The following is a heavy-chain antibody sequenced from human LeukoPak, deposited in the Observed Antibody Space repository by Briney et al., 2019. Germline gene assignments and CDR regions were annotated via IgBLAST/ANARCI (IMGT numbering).Heavy chain of an antibody. V-gene: IGHV4-59*01. J-gene: IGHJ4*02. CDR2: IYYSGST. Sequence: PSETLSLTCTVSGGSISSYYWSWIRQPPGKGLEWIGYIYYSGSTNYNPSLKSRVTISVDTSKNQFSLKLSSVTAADTAVYYCARVDYSSGWYYFDYWGQGTLVTVSS. CDR1: GGSISSYY. CDR3: ARVDYSSGWYYFDY. D-gene: IGHD6-19*01.